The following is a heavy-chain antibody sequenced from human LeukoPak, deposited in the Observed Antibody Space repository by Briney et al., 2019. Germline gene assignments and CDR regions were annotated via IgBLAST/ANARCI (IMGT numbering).Heavy chain of an antibody. J-gene: IGHJ4*02. Sequence: GGSLRLSCAASGFTFSSYEMNWVRQAPGKGLEWVSYISSSGSTIYYADSVKGRFTISRDNAKNSLYLKMNSLRAEDAAVYYCARGGRGRYTDHFDYWGQGTLVTVSS. CDR3: ARGGRGRYTDHFDY. CDR1: GFTFSSYE. V-gene: IGHV3-48*03. CDR2: ISSSGSTI. D-gene: IGHD6-19*01.